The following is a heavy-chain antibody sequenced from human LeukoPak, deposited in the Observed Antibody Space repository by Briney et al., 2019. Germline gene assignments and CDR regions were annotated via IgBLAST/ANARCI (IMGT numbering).Heavy chain of an antibody. CDR2: IYYSGST. CDR3: ARGLQYYYDSSGYYPFDY. Sequence: SETLSLTCTVSGGSISSSSYYWGWIRQPPGKGLEWIGSIYYSGSTHYNPSLKSRVTISVDTSKNQFSLKLSSVTAADTAVYYCARGLQYYYDSSGYYPFDYWGQGTLVTVSS. CDR1: GGSISSSSYY. J-gene: IGHJ4*02. D-gene: IGHD3-22*01. V-gene: IGHV4-39*07.